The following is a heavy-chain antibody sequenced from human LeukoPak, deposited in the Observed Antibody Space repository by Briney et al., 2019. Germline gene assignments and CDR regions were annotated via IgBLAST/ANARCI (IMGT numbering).Heavy chain of an antibody. V-gene: IGHV3-20*04. J-gene: IGHJ4*02. Sequence: GRSLRLSCAASGFTFDDYGMSWVRQAPGKGLEWVSGINWNGGSTGYADSVKGRFTISRDNAKNSLYLQMNSLRAEDTALYYCAFYSYGYRDFDYWGQGTLVTVSS. CDR2: INWNGGST. CDR3: AFYSYGYRDFDY. D-gene: IGHD5-18*01. CDR1: GFTFDDYG.